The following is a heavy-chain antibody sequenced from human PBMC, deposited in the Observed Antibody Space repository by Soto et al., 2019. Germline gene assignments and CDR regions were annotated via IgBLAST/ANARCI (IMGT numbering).Heavy chain of an antibody. CDR2: IRSKANSYAT. CDR1: GFTFSGSA. CDR3: TISLYGVVTPLYGMDV. Sequence: PGGSRRLSCAAPGFTFSGSAMHWVRQASGKGLEWVGRIRSKANSYATAYAASVKGRFTISRDDSKNTAYLQMNSLKTEDTAVYYCTISLYGVVTPLYGMDVWGQGTTVTVSS. J-gene: IGHJ6*02. D-gene: IGHD3-3*01. V-gene: IGHV3-73*01.